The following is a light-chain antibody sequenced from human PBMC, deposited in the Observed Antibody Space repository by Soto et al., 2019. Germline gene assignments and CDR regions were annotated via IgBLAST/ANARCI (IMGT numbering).Light chain of an antibody. V-gene: IGKV3-20*01. CDR2: GAS. CDR1: QSVSSSF. J-gene: IGKJ4*01. CDR3: QQYGSSPLT. Sequence: EIVLTQSPGTLSLSPGERATLSCRASQSVSSSFLAWYQQKPGQAPRLLIYGASSRATGIPDRFSGIGSGTDFTLTISILEPEDVAVYYCQQYGSSPLTFGGGTKVEIK.